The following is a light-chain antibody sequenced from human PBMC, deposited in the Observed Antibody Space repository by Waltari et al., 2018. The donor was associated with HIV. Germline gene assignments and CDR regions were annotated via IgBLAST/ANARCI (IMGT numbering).Light chain of an antibody. CDR2: DVT. CDR1: SSDVGGYNY. J-gene: IGLJ3*02. CDR3: CSYAGRYTWV. Sequence: QSALTQPRSVSGSPGQSVTISCSCTSSDVGGYNYVPRYQQHPGKAPKLMIYDVTERPSGVPDRFSGSKSGNTASLTISGLQADDEADYYCCSYAGRYTWVFGGGTELTVL. V-gene: IGLV2-11*01.